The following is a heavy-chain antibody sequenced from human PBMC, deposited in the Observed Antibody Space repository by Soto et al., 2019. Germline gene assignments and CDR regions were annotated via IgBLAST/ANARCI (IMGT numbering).Heavy chain of an antibody. CDR3: ARGDGSLWFGKIVEVY. CDR1: GFSFSDYS. D-gene: IGHD3-10*01. Sequence: GGSLRLSCAASGFSFSDYSMNWVRQAPGKGLEWVSSISRSSSYIYYADSVKGRFTISRDNAKNSLYLHMNSLRAEDTAVYYCARGDGSLWFGKIVEVYWGQGTLVTVSS. J-gene: IGHJ4*02. V-gene: IGHV3-21*01. CDR2: ISRSSSYI.